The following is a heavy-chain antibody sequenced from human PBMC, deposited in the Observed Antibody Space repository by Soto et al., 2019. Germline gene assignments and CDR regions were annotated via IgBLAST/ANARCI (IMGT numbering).Heavy chain of an antibody. Sequence: PSETLSLTCAVSDESFRTYFWSWLRQPPGKGLEWIGEINHSGGTNYNSSLKSRVTISVDTSKKQFSLNLRSVTAADTAVYYCARGLTPSVVVTANRPFEYWGQGTLVTVSS. CDR3: ARGLTPSVVVTANRPFEY. D-gene: IGHD2-21*02. J-gene: IGHJ4*02. V-gene: IGHV4-34*01. CDR2: INHSGGT. CDR1: DESFRTYF.